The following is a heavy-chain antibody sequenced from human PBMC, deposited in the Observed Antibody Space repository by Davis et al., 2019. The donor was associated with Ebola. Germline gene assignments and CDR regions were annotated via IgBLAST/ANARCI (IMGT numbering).Heavy chain of an antibody. Sequence: AASVKVSCKASGYTFTSYDTNWVRQATGQGLEWMGWMNPNSGNTGYAQKFQGRVTMTRNTSISTAYMELSSLRSEDTAVYYCARGRAVRPRFDWFDPWGQGTLVTVSS. CDR2: MNPNSGNT. D-gene: IGHD6-6*01. CDR1: GYTFTSYD. J-gene: IGHJ5*02. CDR3: ARGRAVRPRFDWFDP. V-gene: IGHV1-8*01.